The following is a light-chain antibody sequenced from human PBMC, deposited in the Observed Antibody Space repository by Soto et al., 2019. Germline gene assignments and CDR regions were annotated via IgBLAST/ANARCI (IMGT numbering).Light chain of an antibody. CDR1: QAVGYN. CDR2: GAS. V-gene: IGKV3-15*01. CDR3: QQSYT. J-gene: IGKJ2*01. Sequence: EVVMTQSPATLYVSPGARVTLSCRASQAVGYNLAWYQHKPGQAPRILIYGASTRVTGSPTRFSGSGSGTEFTLTISSLQSEDFAIYYCQQSYTFGQGTKLEIK.